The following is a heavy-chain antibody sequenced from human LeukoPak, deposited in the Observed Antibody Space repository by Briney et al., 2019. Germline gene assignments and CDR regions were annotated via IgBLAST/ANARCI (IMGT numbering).Heavy chain of an antibody. J-gene: IGHJ6*02. CDR2: ISGSGDST. Sequence: GGSLRLSCAASGFTFSTYAVNWVRQAPGKGLEWVSTISGSGDSTYYADSVKGRFTISRDNSKNTLYLQMNSLRAEDTAVYYCANARRYCSGGSCPRGMDVWGQGTTVTVSS. CDR1: GFTFSTYA. CDR3: ANARRYCSGGSCPRGMDV. V-gene: IGHV3-23*01. D-gene: IGHD2-15*01.